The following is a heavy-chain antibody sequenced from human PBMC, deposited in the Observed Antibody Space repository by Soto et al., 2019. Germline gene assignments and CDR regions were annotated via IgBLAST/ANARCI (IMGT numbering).Heavy chain of an antibody. CDR2: INHSGST. CDR1: GGSFSGYY. Sequence: TLSLTCAVYGGSFSGYYWSWIRQPPGKGLEWIGEINHSGSTNYNPSLKSRVTISVDTSKNQFSLKLSSVTAADTAVYYCARDTSAAGNKVFDYWGQGTLVTVSS. D-gene: IGHD6-19*01. J-gene: IGHJ4*02. V-gene: IGHV4-34*01. CDR3: ARDTSAAGNKVFDY.